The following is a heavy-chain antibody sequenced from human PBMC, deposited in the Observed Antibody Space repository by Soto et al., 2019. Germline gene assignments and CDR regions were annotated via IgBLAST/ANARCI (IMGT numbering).Heavy chain of an antibody. J-gene: IGHJ4*02. Sequence: XGSLRLSFAASGFTFSSHRINWVRQAPGKGLEWVSYISGSGATKYYAESVKGRFTISRDNARNSLYLQMSSLSDEDTAVYYCARDIRGFSYVVDDWGQGTLVTVSS. CDR2: ISGSGATK. CDR1: GFTFSSHR. V-gene: IGHV3-48*02. D-gene: IGHD5-18*01. CDR3: ARDIRGFSYVVDD.